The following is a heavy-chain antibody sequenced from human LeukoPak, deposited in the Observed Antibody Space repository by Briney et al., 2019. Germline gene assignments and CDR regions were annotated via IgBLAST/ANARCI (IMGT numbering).Heavy chain of an antibody. CDR2: IYPGDSEI. J-gene: IGHJ6*04. CDR3: ARQNGKYSSGWFNYDYGRDV. D-gene: IGHD6-19*01. V-gene: IGHV5-51*01. CDR1: GYSFTTYW. Sequence: PGESLKISCKGSGYSFTTYWIGWVRQMPGKGLEWMGIIYPGDSEIRYSPSFQGQVTISADKSINTAYLQWSSLKASDTAMYYCARQNGKYSSGWFNYDYGRDVGGKGPTVTVS.